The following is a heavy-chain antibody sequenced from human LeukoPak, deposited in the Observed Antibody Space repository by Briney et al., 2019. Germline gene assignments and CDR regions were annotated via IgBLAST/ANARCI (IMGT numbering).Heavy chain of an antibody. Sequence: GGSLRLSCAASGFTFDDYGMSWVRQAPGKGLEWVSGINWNGGSTGYADSVKGRFTISRYNAKNSLYLQMNSLRAEDTALYYCAREEYYYDSSGYYPNRYFDYWGRGTLVTVSS. J-gene: IGHJ4*02. D-gene: IGHD3-22*01. V-gene: IGHV3-20*04. CDR2: INWNGGST. CDR3: AREEYYYDSSGYYPNRYFDY. CDR1: GFTFDDYG.